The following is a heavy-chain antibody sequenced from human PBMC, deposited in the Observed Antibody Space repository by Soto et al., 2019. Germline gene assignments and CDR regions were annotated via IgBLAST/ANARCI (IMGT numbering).Heavy chain of an antibody. V-gene: IGHV3-33*01. Sequence: GGSLRLSCAASGFTFSSYGMHWVRQAPGKGLEWVAVIWYDGSNKYYADSVKGRFTISRDNSKNTLYLQMNSLRAEDTAVYYCARDRYYGSGSYYNAPGYFDYWGQGTLVTVSS. D-gene: IGHD3-10*01. J-gene: IGHJ4*02. CDR3: ARDRYYGSGSYYNAPGYFDY. CDR1: GFTFSSYG. CDR2: IWYDGSNK.